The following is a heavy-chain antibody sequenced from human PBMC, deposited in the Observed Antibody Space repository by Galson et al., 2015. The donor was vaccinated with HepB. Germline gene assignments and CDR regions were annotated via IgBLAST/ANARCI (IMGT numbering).Heavy chain of an antibody. CDR2: IYYDGSA. J-gene: IGHJ4*02. Sequence: ETLSLTCTVSGGSISGYYWSWIRQSPGKGLEWVGYIYYDGSADYNPSLLSRATMSIDTSKKQFSLSLTAVTAADTAVYFCARSVRGSNSDCDYWGQGTLVTVSS. CDR1: GGSISGYY. CDR3: ARSVRGSNSDCDY. V-gene: IGHV4-59*01. D-gene: IGHD4-11*01.